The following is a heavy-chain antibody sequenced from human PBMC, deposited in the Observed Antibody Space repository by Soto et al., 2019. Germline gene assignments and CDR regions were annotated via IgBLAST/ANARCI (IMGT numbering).Heavy chain of an antibody. V-gene: IGHV3-23*01. CDR2: ISGSGGIT. D-gene: IGHD6-19*01. Sequence: LRLSCAASGFTFSSYAMSWVRQAPGKGLDWVSVISGSGGITYSADSVKGRFTISRDNSKDSLYLQMNSLRAEDTAVYYCAREDIAVANYAFDIWGQGTMVTVSS. CDR3: AREDIAVANYAFDI. J-gene: IGHJ3*02. CDR1: GFTFSSYA.